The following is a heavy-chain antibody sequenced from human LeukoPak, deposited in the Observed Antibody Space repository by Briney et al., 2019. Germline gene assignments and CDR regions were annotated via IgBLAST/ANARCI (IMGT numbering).Heavy chain of an antibody. CDR3: AKEKVPISMPAWYFDL. CDR1: GFTFSNYG. D-gene: IGHD2/OR15-2a*01. Sequence: GRSLRLSCAASGFTFSNYGMHWVRQTPGKGLEWVTVIAHDGSVQYYIDSVKGRFTISRDDSKNMLYLQMNSLRAEDTAIYYCAKEKVPISMPAWYFDLWGRGTLVTVSS. CDR2: IAHDGSVQ. J-gene: IGHJ2*01. V-gene: IGHV3-30*18.